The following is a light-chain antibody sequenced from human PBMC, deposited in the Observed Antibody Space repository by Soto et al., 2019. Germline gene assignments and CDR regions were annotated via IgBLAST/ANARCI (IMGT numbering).Light chain of an antibody. CDR2: DAS. CDR3: QQRSNWPPIT. Sequence: EIAMTQSPATLSVSPGEGATLSCRASQSVSSNLAWYQQKPGQAPRLLIYDASNRATGIPARFSGSGSGTDFTLTISSLEPEDFAVYYCQQRSNWPPITFGQGTRLEIK. CDR1: QSVSSN. V-gene: IGKV3-11*01. J-gene: IGKJ5*01.